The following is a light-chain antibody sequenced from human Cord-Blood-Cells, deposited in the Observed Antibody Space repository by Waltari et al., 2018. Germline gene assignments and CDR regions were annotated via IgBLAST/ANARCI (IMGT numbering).Light chain of an antibody. CDR2: EVS. CDR3: CSYAGSSTLV. Sequence: QSALTQPASLSGSPGQSITIPCTGTSSDVGSYNLVSWYQQHPGKAPKLMIYEVSKRPSGVSNRFSGSKSGNTASLTISGLQAEDEADYYCCSYAGSSTLVFGGGTKLTVL. CDR1: SSDVGSYNL. J-gene: IGLJ3*02. V-gene: IGLV2-23*02.